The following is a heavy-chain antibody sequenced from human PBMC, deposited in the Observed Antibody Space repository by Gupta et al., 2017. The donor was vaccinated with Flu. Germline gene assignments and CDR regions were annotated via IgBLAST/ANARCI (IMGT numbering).Heavy chain of an antibody. CDR3: AKRDNVVVVDALDV. CDR2: ITNSGEST. V-gene: IGHV3-23*01. D-gene: IGHD2-15*01. Sequence: TFSNYAMGWVRQAPGKGLEWVSIITNSGESTYYADSVTGRFTISRDNSKNTLYLQMNSLRVEDTAVYLCAKRDNVVVVDALDVGGQGTTGT. J-gene: IGHJ6*02. CDR1: TFSNYA.